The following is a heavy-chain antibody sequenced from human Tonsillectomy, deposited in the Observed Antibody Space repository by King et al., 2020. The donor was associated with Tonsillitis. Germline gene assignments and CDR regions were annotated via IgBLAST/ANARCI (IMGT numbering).Heavy chain of an antibody. Sequence: QLQESGPGLVKPSETLSLTCTVSGGSISSYYWSWIRQPPGKGLEWIGYIYYSGSTNYNPSLKSRVTISEDTSKNQFSLKLSSVTAAGTAVYYWARDVGRQYGSGSFNWFEPWGQGTLVTVSS. CDR1: GGSISSYY. J-gene: IGHJ5*02. CDR2: IYYSGST. V-gene: IGHV4-59*01. CDR3: ARDVGRQYGSGSFNWFEP. D-gene: IGHD3-10*01.